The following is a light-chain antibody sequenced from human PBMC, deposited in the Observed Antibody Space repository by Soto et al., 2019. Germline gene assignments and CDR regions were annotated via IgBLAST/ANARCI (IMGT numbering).Light chain of an antibody. CDR2: EVN. Sequence: QSVLTQPASVSGSPGQSITISCAGTGSDVGAYNLVSWYQQHPCTALKLIICEVNTRPSGISNHFSGSKSGDTASLTIYGNQAEVEADYFCCSYEGTGSYAFGTGTKVTVL. CDR1: GSDVGAYNL. V-gene: IGLV2-23*02. J-gene: IGLJ1*01. CDR3: CSYEGTGSYA.